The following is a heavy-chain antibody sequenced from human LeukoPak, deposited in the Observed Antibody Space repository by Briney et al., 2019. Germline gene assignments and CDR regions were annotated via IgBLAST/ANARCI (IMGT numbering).Heavy chain of an antibody. CDR3: ARDRNVFVDRRAQACVGVCDSFNY. CDR2: ISSSSSYI. Sequence: GGSLRLSCAASGFTFSSYSMNWVRQAPGKGLEWVSSISSSSSYIYYADSVKGRFTISRDNAKNSLYLQMNSLRAEDTAVYYCARDRNVFVDRRAQACVGVCDSFNYWGQGTLVTVSS. D-gene: IGHD2-21*02. CDR1: GFTFSSYS. V-gene: IGHV3-21*01. J-gene: IGHJ4*02.